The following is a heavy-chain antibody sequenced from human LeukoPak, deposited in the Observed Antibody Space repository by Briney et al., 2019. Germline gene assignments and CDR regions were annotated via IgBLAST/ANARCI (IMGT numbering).Heavy chain of an antibody. Sequence: ASVKVSCKASGYTFTGYYMHWVRQAPGQGLEWMGWINPNNGGTNYAQKFQGRVTMTRDTCISTAYMELSSVRSHDPVVYYCARTVAPGFGSSGYPDYWGQGTLVTVSS. V-gene: IGHV1-2*02. J-gene: IGHJ4*02. CDR3: ARTVAPGFGSSGYPDY. CDR2: INPNNGGT. D-gene: IGHD3-22*01. CDR1: GYTFTGYY.